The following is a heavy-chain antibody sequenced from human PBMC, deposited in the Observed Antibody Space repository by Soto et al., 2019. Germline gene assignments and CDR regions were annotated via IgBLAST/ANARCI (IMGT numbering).Heavy chain of an antibody. D-gene: IGHD1-26*01. CDR2: TRNRANSYAT. CDR3: AVPSGATEGIDAFDF. CDR1: GFTFSDHY. J-gene: IGHJ3*01. Sequence: EVQLVESGGGLVQPGGSLRLSCAASGFTFSDHYMDWVRQAPGKGLEWVGRTRNRANSYATEYAASVKGRFTISRDDSKNTLYLHMNSLKTEDTALYYCAVPSGATEGIDAFDFWGQGTVVIVSS. V-gene: IGHV3-72*01.